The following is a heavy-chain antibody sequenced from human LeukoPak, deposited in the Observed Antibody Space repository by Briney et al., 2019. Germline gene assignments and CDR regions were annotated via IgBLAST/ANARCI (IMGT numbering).Heavy chain of an antibody. CDR2: INPNSGGT. V-gene: IGHV1-2*02. CDR1: GYTFTGYY. CDR3: ARTSDSSGYLLGY. D-gene: IGHD3-22*01. J-gene: IGHJ4*02. Sequence: ASVKVSCKASGYTFTGYYMHWVRQAPGQGVEWMGWINPNSGGTNYAQKFQGRVTMTRDTSISTAYMELSRLRSDDTAVYYCARTSDSSGYLLGYWGQGTLVTVSS.